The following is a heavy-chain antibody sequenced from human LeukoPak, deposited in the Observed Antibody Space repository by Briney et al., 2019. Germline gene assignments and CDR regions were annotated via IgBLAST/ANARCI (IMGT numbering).Heavy chain of an antibody. CDR1: GYTFTAYY. V-gene: IGHV1-2*02. D-gene: IGHD2-2*02. CDR2: MTPNSGGT. Sequence: ASVKVSCKASGYTFTAYYVHWVRQAPGQGLEWMGWMTPNSGGTKYAQKFQGRVTMTRDTSISTAYMELSGLRSDDTAVYYCARGFRLSAIEDWFDPWGQGTLVTVSS. CDR3: ARGFRLSAIEDWFDP. J-gene: IGHJ5*02.